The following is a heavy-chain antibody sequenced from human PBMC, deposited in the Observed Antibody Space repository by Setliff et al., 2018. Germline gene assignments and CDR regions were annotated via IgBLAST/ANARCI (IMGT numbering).Heavy chain of an antibody. J-gene: IGHJ4*02. D-gene: IGHD5-18*01. Sequence: GASVKVSCKAAGGTFSSYGINWVRQAPGQGLEWMGGIIPIFGTPNYARKFQGRVTISADESTSTAYMELSSLRSEDTAVYYCARVDTAMASSFDYWGQGTLVTVSS. CDR3: ARVDTAMASSFDY. CDR2: IIPIFGTP. CDR1: GGTFSSYG. V-gene: IGHV1-69*13.